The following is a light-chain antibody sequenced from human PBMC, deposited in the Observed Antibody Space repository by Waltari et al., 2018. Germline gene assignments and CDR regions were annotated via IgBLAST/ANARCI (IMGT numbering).Light chain of an antibody. Sequence: DAVMTQSPLSLPVTLGPPASISFRSSQSLMSSDGNTYLSWFQQRPGQSPRRLIYTVSNRDSGVPDRFSGSGSGTDFTLKISRVEAEDVGVYYCMQATYWPWTFGQGTKVEIK. CDR2: TVS. J-gene: IGKJ1*01. CDR3: MQATYWPWT. V-gene: IGKV2-30*01. CDR1: QSLMSSDGNTY.